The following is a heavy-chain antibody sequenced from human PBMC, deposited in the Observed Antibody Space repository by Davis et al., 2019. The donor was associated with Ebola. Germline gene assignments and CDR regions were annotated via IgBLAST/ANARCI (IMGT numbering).Heavy chain of an antibody. V-gene: IGHV4-59*01. CDR2: IYYIGST. Sequence: MPSETLSLTCTVSGGSISSYYWNWIRQPPGKGLEWIGYIYYIGSTNYNPSLKSRVTISVDTSKNQSSLKLNSVTAADTAVYYWARVVVLVIAPNWFDPWGQGTLVTVSS. D-gene: IGHD3/OR15-3a*01. J-gene: IGHJ5*02. CDR3: ARVVVLVIAPNWFDP. CDR1: GGSISSYY.